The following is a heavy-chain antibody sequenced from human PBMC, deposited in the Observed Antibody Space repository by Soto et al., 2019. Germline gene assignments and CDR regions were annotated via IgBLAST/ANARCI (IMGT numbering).Heavy chain of an antibody. Sequence: QVQLEQSGAEVKQPGSSVRVSCKTSGGTFSTYAINWVRQAPGKGLEWMGAIIPLFGTADYSQKFQGRVTITADESTSTAYVELSSLRSDDTAVYFCARPKGTYSSGYYYFDFWGQGTLVTVSS. D-gene: IGHD6-19*01. J-gene: IGHJ4*02. CDR3: ARPKGTYSSGYYYFDF. CDR2: IIPLFGTA. V-gene: IGHV1-69*01. CDR1: GGTFSTYA.